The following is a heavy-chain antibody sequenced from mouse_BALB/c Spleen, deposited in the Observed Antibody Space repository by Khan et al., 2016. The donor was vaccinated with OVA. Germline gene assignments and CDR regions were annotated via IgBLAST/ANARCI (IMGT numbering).Heavy chain of an antibody. D-gene: IGHD2-14*01. V-gene: IGHV1S136*01. Sequence: VQLQQSGPELVKPGASVKMSCKASGYTFTSYVIHWVKQKPGQGLEWIGYIYPYNDDTNYNEKFKGKATLTSDKSSSTAYMELTSLTSEDSAVYFGARNDRSAVYFDYWGQGTTLTVSS. CDR2: IYPYNDDT. CDR1: GYTFTSYV. CDR3: ARNDRSAVYFDY. J-gene: IGHJ2*01.